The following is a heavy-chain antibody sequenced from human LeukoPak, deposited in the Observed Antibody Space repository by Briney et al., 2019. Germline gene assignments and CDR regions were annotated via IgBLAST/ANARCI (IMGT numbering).Heavy chain of an antibody. CDR1: GGSISSGGDY. Sequence: SQTLSLTCTVSGGSISSGGDYWSWIRQHPGKGLEWIGYIYYSGSTYYNPSLKSRVTISVDTSKNQFSLKLSSVTAADTAVYYCAISQEMVHYFDYWGQGTLVTVSS. CDR2: IYYSGST. V-gene: IGHV4-31*03. J-gene: IGHJ4*02. CDR3: AISQEMVHYFDY. D-gene: IGHD3-10*01.